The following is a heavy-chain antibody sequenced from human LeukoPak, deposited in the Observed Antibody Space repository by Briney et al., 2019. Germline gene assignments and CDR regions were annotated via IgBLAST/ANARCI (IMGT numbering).Heavy chain of an antibody. CDR3: ARGEDCGGDCYAHH. D-gene: IGHD2-21*02. V-gene: IGHV4-34*01. CDR2: MNHSGSP. J-gene: IGHJ1*01. Sequence: SETLSLTCAVYGGSFSGYYWNWIRQPPGKGLEWLGEMNHSGSPKYNPSLKTRVTISVDTSKTQFSLILTSVSAADTAVYYCARGEDCGGDCYAHHLGQGTLVTVSS. CDR1: GGSFSGYY.